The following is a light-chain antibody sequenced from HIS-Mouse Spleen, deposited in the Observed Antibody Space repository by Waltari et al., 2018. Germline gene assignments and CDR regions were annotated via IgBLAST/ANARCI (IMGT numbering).Light chain of an antibody. Sequence: QSALTQPASVSGSPGQSITISCTGTSSDVGSYNLVSWYQQHPGKAPKLMIYEGSNRPSGVSIRCSGSKSGNTASLTISGLQAEDEADYYCCSYAGSSTWVFGGGTKLTVL. J-gene: IGLJ3*02. CDR3: CSYAGSSTWV. CDR1: SSDVGSYNL. CDR2: EGS. V-gene: IGLV2-23*01.